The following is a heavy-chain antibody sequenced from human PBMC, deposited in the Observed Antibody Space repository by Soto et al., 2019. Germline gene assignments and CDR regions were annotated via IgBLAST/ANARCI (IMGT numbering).Heavy chain of an antibody. V-gene: IGHV3-9*01. CDR3: AKALLGGGLRENYYYGMDV. Sequence: GGSLRLSCAASGFTFDDFAMHWVRQAPGKGLEWVAGISWNSGNIGYADSVKGRFTISRDNAKNSLFLQMNSLRAEDTALYYCAKALLGGGLRENYYYGMDVWGQGTTVTVSS. J-gene: IGHJ6*02. D-gene: IGHD4-17*01. CDR2: ISWNSGNI. CDR1: GFTFDDFA.